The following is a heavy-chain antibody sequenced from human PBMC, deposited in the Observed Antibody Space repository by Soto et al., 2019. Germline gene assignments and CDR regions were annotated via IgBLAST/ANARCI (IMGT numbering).Heavy chain of an antibody. CDR2: IIPMLGIR. J-gene: IGHJ3*02. D-gene: IGHD6-13*01. Sequence: QVQLVQSGAEVKKPGPSVKVSCTDSGGTFSTYSMFWVRQAPGQGLGWLGRIIPMLGIRNYAQRFQDRGTITAERPTAIAHRELSSLRFEVSALYYGSIGTWSGEVFDIWGQGTMVSVSS. CDR3: SIGTWSGEVFDI. CDR1: GGTFSTYS. V-gene: IGHV1-69*02.